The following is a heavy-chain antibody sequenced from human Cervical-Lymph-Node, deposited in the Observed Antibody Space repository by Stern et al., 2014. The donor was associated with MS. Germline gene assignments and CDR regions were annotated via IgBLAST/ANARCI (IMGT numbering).Heavy chain of an antibody. Sequence: VQLVESGGGVVQPGRSLRLSCAASGFTFSSSCMHWVRQAPGKGLEWLAIIYYDGSNRYYADSVKGRFTISRDNSKNTLYLQMNSLRAEDTAVYYCAREGGNTAEYFQHWVQGTLVTVSS. J-gene: IGHJ1*01. CDR1: GFTFSSSC. D-gene: IGHD4-23*01. CDR3: AREGGNTAEYFQH. V-gene: IGHV3-33*01. CDR2: IYYDGSNR.